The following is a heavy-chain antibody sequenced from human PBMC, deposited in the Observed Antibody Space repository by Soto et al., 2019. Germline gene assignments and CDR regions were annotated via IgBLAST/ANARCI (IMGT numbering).Heavy chain of an antibody. Sequence: PGGSLRLSCAASVFTFSSYAMHWVRQAPGKGLEWVAVISYDGSNKYYADSVKGRFTISRDNSKNTLYLQMNSLRAEDTAVYYCARNLIYFDYWGQGTLVTVSS. CDR3: ARNLIYFDY. D-gene: IGHD3-16*01. CDR1: VFTFSSYA. CDR2: ISYDGSNK. V-gene: IGHV3-30-3*01. J-gene: IGHJ4*02.